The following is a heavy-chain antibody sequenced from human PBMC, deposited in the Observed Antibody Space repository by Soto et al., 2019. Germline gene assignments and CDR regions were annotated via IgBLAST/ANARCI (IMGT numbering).Heavy chain of an antibody. D-gene: IGHD3-9*01. V-gene: IGHV3-7*01. Sequence: PGGSLRVSCAASGFTFSSYWMSWVRQAPWKGLEWVANIKQDGSEKYYVDSVKGRFTISRDNAKNSLYLQMNSLRAEDTAVYYCAREGENYDILTGYLDAFDIWGQGTMVTVSS. CDR2: IKQDGSEK. CDR3: AREGENYDILTGYLDAFDI. CDR1: GFTFSSYW. J-gene: IGHJ3*02.